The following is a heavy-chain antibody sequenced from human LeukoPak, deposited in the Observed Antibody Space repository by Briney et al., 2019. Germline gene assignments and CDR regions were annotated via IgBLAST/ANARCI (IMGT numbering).Heavy chain of an antibody. V-gene: IGHV1-2*02. CDR2: INPNSGGT. CDR3: ARAPPDHYDSSGYYRFDY. D-gene: IGHD3-22*01. J-gene: IGHJ4*02. CDR1: GYSFTGYY. Sequence: GASVKVSCKTSGYSFTGYYVHWVRQAPGQGLEWMGWINPNSGGTDYAQKFQGRVTMTRDTSSSRTYMELSRLRSDDTAVYYCARAPPDHYDSSGYYRFDYWGQGTLVTVSA.